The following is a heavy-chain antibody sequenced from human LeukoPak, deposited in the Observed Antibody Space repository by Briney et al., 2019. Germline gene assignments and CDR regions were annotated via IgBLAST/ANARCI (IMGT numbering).Heavy chain of an antibody. Sequence: GGSLRLSCAASGFTFRSYAMSWVRQAPGKGLEWVSAISGSGGSTYYADSVKGRFTISRDNSKNTLYLQMNSLGAEDTAVYYCAKDLKVYGGTHDAFDIWGQGTMVTVSS. J-gene: IGHJ3*02. CDR1: GFTFRSYA. CDR3: AKDLKVYGGTHDAFDI. V-gene: IGHV3-23*01. CDR2: ISGSGGST. D-gene: IGHD4-23*01.